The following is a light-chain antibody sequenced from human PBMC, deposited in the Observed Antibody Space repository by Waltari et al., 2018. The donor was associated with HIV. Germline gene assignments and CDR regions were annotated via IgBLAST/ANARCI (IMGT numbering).Light chain of an antibody. CDR3: SSYTSTSAVI. Sequence: QSALTQSASVSGSPGQSITISCTGTSSDVGVYNYVSWYQQHPSKAPKLIIYNVNKRPAGVSNRFSGSKSGNTASLTISGLQAEDEADYYCSSYTSTSAVIFGVGTRVTVL. V-gene: IGLV2-14*01. J-gene: IGLJ2*01. CDR2: NVN. CDR1: SSDVGVYNY.